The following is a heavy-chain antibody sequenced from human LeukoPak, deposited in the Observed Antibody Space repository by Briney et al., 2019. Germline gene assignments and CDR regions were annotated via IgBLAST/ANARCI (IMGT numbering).Heavy chain of an antibody. V-gene: IGHV4-39*07. J-gene: IGHJ4*02. CDR2: IYYSGST. CDR1: GGTISSSSYY. Sequence: SETLSLTCTVSGGTISSSSYYWGWIRQPPGKGLEWIGSIYYSGSTYYNPSLKSRVTISVDTSKNQFSLKLSSVTAADTAVYYCARTYSSSSGYYFDYWGQGTLVTVSS. CDR3: ARTYSSSSGYYFDY. D-gene: IGHD6-6*01.